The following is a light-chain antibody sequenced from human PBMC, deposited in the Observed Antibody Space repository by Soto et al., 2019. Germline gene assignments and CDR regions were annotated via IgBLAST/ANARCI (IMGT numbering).Light chain of an antibody. CDR2: EVS. V-gene: IGLV2-23*02. Sequence: QSALTQPASVSGSPGQSITISCTGTSSDVGSYNLVSWYQQHPGKAPKLMIYEVSKRPSGVSNRFSGSKSGNTASLTISGLQAEDEADYYCCSYEGSSTSVVFGGGTKVPS. J-gene: IGLJ2*01. CDR1: SSDVGSYNL. CDR3: CSYEGSSTSVV.